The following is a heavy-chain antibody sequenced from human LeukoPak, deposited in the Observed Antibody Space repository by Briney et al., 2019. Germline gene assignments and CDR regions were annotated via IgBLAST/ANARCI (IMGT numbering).Heavy chain of an antibody. CDR3: ARHPHYYDSSGQVVVYYFDY. CDR2: IYPGDSDT. V-gene: IGHV5-51*01. CDR1: GYILTSYW. Sequence: GESLKISCKGSGYILTSYWIGWVRQMPGKGLEWMGIIYPGDSDTRYSPSFQGQVTISADKSISTAYLQWSSLKASDTAMYYCARHPHYYDSSGQVVVYYFDYWGQGTLVTVSS. J-gene: IGHJ4*02. D-gene: IGHD3-22*01.